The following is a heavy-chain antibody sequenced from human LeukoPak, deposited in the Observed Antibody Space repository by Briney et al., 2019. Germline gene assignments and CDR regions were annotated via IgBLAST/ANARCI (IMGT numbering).Heavy chain of an antibody. CDR3: ARLRRSRLAEFDY. CDR1: GYSISSGYY. V-gene: IGHV4-38-2*02. D-gene: IGHD3-3*02. CDR2: ISHSGST. Sequence: SETLSLTCTVSGYSISSGYYWGWIRQPPGKGLKWIGSISHSGSTYYNPSLKSRVTISVDTSKNQFSLKLSSLPAAATAVYYCARLRRSRLAEFDYWGQGTLVTVSS. J-gene: IGHJ4*02.